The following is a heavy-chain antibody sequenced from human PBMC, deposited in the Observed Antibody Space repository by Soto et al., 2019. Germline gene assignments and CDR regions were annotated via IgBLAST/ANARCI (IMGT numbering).Heavy chain of an antibody. CDR3: ARGGLLPDY. J-gene: IGHJ4*02. CDR1: GGSTSSGGYS. V-gene: IGHV4-30-2*01. Sequence: QLQLQESGSGLVKPSQTLSLTCAVSGGSTSSGGYSWSWLRQPPGKGLEWIGYISHSGSNYYNPSPKSRVTISVDTSKNQFSLRLSSVTAADTAVYYCARGGLLPDYWGQGTLVTVSS. CDR2: ISHSGSN. D-gene: IGHD6-19*01.